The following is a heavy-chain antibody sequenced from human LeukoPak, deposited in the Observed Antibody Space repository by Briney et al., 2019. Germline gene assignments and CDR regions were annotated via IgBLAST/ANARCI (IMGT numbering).Heavy chain of an antibody. Sequence: SETLSLTCTVSGGSISSSSYYWGWIRQPPGKWLEWIGSIYYSGSTYYNPSLKSRVTISVDTSKNQFSLKLSSVTAADTAVYYCARNDYSNLDYWGQGTLVTVSS. J-gene: IGHJ4*02. CDR3: ARNDYSNLDY. CDR2: IYYSGST. CDR1: GGSISSSSYY. V-gene: IGHV4-39*01. D-gene: IGHD4-11*01.